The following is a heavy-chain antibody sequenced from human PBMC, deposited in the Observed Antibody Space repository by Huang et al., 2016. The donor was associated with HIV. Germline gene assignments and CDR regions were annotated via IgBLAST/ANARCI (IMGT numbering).Heavy chain of an antibody. D-gene: IGHD3-22*01. J-gene: IGHJ4*02. V-gene: IGHV7-4-1*02. CDR1: GYTFTRYA. Sequence: QVQLVQSGSELRNPGASVKVSCQASGYTFTRYAMNWVRQAPGQGLEWMGWINTNTGNPTYAQAFTARFVLSLDTSVSTAYLQISSLEAEDTAVYYCARDYYDSRGYDIHAVVDYWGQGTLVTVSS. CDR2: INTNTGNP. CDR3: ARDYYDSRGYDIHAVVDY.